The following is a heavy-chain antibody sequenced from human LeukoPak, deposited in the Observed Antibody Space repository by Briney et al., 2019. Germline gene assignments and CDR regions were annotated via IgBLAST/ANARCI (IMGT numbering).Heavy chain of an antibody. CDR2: INHSGST. V-gene: IGHV4-39*07. CDR1: GGSISSGDYY. J-gene: IGHJ1*01. CDR3: ATRSAIQEH. D-gene: IGHD3-3*01. Sequence: PSETLSLTCTVSGGSISSGDYYWSWIRQPPGKGLEWIGEINHSGSTNYNPSLKSRVTISVDTSKNQFSLKLSSVTAADTAVYYCATRSAIQEHWGQGTLVTVSS.